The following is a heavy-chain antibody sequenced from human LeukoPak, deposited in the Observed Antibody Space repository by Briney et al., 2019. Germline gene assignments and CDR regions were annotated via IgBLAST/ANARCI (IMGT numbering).Heavy chain of an antibody. D-gene: IGHD6-6*01. J-gene: IGHJ6*02. CDR1: GFTFSSYG. CDR3: ATAYSSSSGYYYYGMDV. CDR2: ISYDGGNK. Sequence: PGRSLRLSCAASGFTFSSYGMHWVRQAPGKGLEWVAVISYDGGNKYYADSVKGRFTISRDNSKNTLYLQMNSLRAEDTAVYYCATAYSSSSGYYYYGMDVWGQGTTVTVSS. V-gene: IGHV3-30*03.